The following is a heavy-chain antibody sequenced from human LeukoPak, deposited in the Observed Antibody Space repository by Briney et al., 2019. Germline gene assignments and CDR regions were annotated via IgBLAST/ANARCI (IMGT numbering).Heavy chain of an antibody. J-gene: IGHJ4*02. D-gene: IGHD3-10*01. V-gene: IGHV3-23*01. Sequence: PGGSLRLSCAASGLSFSSYAMSWVRQAPGKGLEWVSAISGSGYSTYYADSVKGRFTISRDNSKNTLYLQMNSLRPEDTAVYYCAKDQSYGSGSYYNLGDYWGQGTLVTVSS. CDR2: ISGSGYST. CDR1: GLSFSSYA. CDR3: AKDQSYGSGSYYNLGDY.